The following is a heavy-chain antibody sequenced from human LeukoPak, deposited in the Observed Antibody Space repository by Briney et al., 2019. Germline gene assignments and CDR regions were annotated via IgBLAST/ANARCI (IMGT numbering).Heavy chain of an antibody. D-gene: IGHD2-2*01. Sequence: ASVKVSCKASGYTFTSYGISWVRQAPGQGLEWMGWISAYNGNTNYAQKLQGRVTMTTDTSTSTAYMELGSLRSDDTAVYYCARDRRSGYCSSTSCYLYDYWGQGTLVTVSS. CDR2: ISAYNGNT. V-gene: IGHV1-18*01. CDR3: ARDRRSGYCSSTSCYLYDY. CDR1: GYTFTSYG. J-gene: IGHJ4*02.